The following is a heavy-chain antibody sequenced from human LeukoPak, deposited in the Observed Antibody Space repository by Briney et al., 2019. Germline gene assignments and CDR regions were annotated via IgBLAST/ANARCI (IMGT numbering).Heavy chain of an antibody. CDR3: ASHWQQLVRAYVDY. J-gene: IGHJ4*02. Sequence: KTSETLSLTCTVSGGTSSSGTYYWTWIRQPAGKGLEWIGNIYYSGSTYYNPSLKSLVTMSVDTSKNQFSLKLSSVTAADTALYYCASHWQQLVRAYVDYWGQGTLVTVSS. CDR1: GGTSSSGTYY. CDR2: IYYSGST. D-gene: IGHD6-13*01. V-gene: IGHV4-39*01.